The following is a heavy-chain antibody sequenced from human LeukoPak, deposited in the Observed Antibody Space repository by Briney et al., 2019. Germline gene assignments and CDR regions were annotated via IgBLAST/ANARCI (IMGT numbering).Heavy chain of an antibody. CDR1: GFTFSSYA. J-gene: IGHJ4*02. CDR2: ISGSGGST. CDR3: AKSKTTMVRGVIIGSAFGY. V-gene: IGHV3-23*01. D-gene: IGHD3-10*01. Sequence: GGSLRLSCAASGFTFSSYAMSWVRQAPGKGLEWVSAISGSGGSTYYADSVKGRFTISRDNSKNTLYLQMNSLRAEDTAVYYCAKSKTTMVRGVIIGSAFGYWGQGTLVTVSS.